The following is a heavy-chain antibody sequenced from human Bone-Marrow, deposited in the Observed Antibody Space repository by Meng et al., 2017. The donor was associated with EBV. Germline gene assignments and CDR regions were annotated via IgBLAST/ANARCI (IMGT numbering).Heavy chain of an antibody. CDR2: INHSGST. D-gene: IGHD2/OR15-2a*01. V-gene: IGHV4-34*01. CDR3: ARERPRISTARPYYFDY. CDR1: GGSFIGYY. Sequence: QGRLQEWGAGLLKPSETPSLTCAVYGGSFIGYYWSWIRQPPGKGLEWIGEINHSGSTNYNPSLKSRITVSVATSKNQFSLKLSSVTAADTAVYYCARERPRISTARPYYFDYWGQGTLVTVSS. J-gene: IGHJ4*02.